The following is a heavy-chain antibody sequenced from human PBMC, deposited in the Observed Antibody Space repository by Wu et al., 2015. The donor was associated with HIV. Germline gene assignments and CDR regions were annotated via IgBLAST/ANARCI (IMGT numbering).Heavy chain of an antibody. J-gene: IGHJ4*02. CDR1: EYTFTAYY. V-gene: IGHV1-2*02. CDR2: INPNGGRT. Sequence: QVKLMQSGAGVKKPGASVRVSCKASEYTFTAYYLHWVRQAPGQGLEWMGWINPNGGRTNYAQKFKGRVTVTRDTSITTAYMDLRSLTSDDTAVYYCARDRGTRYYYDSSGQYYFDYWGQGTLVTVSS. D-gene: IGHD3-22*01. CDR3: ARDRGTRYYYDSSGQYYFDY.